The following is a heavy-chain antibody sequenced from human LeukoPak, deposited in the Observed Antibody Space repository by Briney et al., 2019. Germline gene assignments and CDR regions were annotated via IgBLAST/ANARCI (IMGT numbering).Heavy chain of an antibody. V-gene: IGHV4-38-2*02. J-gene: IGHJ3*02. CDR1: GGSISRGFH. CDR3: ARAVPRDAFDI. CDR2: IYHSGTT. Sequence: SETLSLTCTVSGGSISRGFHWGWIRQPPGKGLEWIGGIYHSGTTYYNPSLKSRVTISVDSSKNQFSLKLDSVTAADTAVYYCARAVPRDAFDIWGQGTMVTVSS.